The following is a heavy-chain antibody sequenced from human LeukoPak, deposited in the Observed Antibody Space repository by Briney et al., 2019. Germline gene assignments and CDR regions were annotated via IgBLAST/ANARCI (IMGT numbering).Heavy chain of an antibody. CDR3: ASMNVLRYFDWPPGPYYYYGMDV. CDR2: INHSGST. D-gene: IGHD3-9*01. CDR1: GGSFSGYY. J-gene: IGHJ6*02. Sequence: SETLSLTCAVYGGSFSGYYWSWIRQPPGKGLEWIGEINHSGSTNYNPSLKSRVTISVDTSKNQFSLKLSSVTAADTAVYYCASMNVLRYFDWPPGPYYYYGMDVWGQGTTVTVSS. V-gene: IGHV4-34*01.